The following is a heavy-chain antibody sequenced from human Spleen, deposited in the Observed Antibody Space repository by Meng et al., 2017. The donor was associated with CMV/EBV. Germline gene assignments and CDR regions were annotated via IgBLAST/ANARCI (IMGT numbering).Heavy chain of an antibody. V-gene: IGHV5-51*01. Sequence: SSFTNYWIGWVRQTPGKGLEWMGITKPGDSEIQYSPSFQGQVTISVDKSINTAYLQWGSLRASDTAIFYCARHYNGAGYLEWFFDYWGQGTLVTVSS. D-gene: IGHD3-3*01. CDR1: SSFTNYW. J-gene: IGHJ4*02. CDR3: ARHYNGAGYLEWFFDY. CDR2: TKPGDSEI.